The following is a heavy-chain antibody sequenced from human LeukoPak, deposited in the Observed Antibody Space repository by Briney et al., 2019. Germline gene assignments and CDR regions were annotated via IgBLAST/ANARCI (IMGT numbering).Heavy chain of an antibody. J-gene: IGHJ1*01. V-gene: IGHV3-30*18. CDR2: ISYDGSNK. CDR3: AKDRSSGWYSFQH. CDR1: GFTFSSYG. Sequence: GGSLRLSCAASGFTFSSYGMHWVRHAPGKGLEWVAVISYDGSNKYYADSVQGRFTISRDNSKNTLYLQMNSLRPEYAAVYYCAKDRSSGWYSFQHWGQGTLVSVSS. D-gene: IGHD6-19*01.